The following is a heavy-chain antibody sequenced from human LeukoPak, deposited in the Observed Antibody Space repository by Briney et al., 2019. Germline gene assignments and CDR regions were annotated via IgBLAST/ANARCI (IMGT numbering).Heavy chain of an antibody. V-gene: IGHV4-59*01. CDR2: IYYSGST. CDR1: GGSISTYY. D-gene: IGHD3-9*01. CDR3: ARVLLTGYSSYYAMDV. Sequence: SETLSLSCTVSGGSISTYYWSWIRQSPGRGLEWIGYIYYSGSTNYNPSLKSRVTISVATSKNQSSLKLSSVTAADTAVYYCARVLLTGYSSYYAMDVWGKGTTVTVSS. J-gene: IGHJ6*04.